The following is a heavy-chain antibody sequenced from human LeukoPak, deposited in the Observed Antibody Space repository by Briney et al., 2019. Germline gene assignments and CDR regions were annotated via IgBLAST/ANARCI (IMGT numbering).Heavy chain of an antibody. CDR1: GGSISSYY. Sequence: PSETLSLTCTVSGGSISSYYWSWIRQPPGKGLEWIGYIFDSGSTSTSYNPSLKSRVTISVDMSKNQFSLKLSFVTAADTAVFYCARSNGYSSGWHDYWGQGTLVTVSS. CDR2: IFDSGSTST. D-gene: IGHD6-19*01. CDR3: ARSNGYSSGWHDY. J-gene: IGHJ4*02. V-gene: IGHV4-59*08.